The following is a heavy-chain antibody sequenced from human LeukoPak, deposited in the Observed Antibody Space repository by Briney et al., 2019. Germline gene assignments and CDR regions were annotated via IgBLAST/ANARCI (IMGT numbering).Heavy chain of an antibody. CDR3: AKGSFSDWGYFDF. D-gene: IGHD7-27*01. J-gene: IGHJ4*02. V-gene: IGHV3-30*18. CDR2: ISYDGSNK. CDR1: GFTFSSYA. Sequence: GRSLRLSCAASGFTFSSYAMHWVRQAPGKGLEWVAIISYDGSNKFYADSVKGRFTISRDNSKNTLFLQMDSLRAEDTAVYYCAKGSFSDWGYFDFWGQGTLVTVSS.